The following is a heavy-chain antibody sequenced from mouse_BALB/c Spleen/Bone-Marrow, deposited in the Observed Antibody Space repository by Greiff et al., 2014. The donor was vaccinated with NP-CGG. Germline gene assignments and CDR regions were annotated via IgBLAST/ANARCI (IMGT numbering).Heavy chain of an antibody. CDR3: AKHDTTVVLDY. J-gene: IGHJ2*01. Sequence: VQLQQSGPGLVAPSQSLSITCTVSGFSLTDYGVSWIRQPPGKGLEWLGVIWGGGITYYNSTLKSGLSISKDNSKSQVFLKMNSLQTDDTAMYYCAKHDTTVVLDYWGQGTTLTVSS. CDR1: GFSLTDYG. D-gene: IGHD1-1*01. V-gene: IGHV2-6-5*01. CDR2: IWGGGIT.